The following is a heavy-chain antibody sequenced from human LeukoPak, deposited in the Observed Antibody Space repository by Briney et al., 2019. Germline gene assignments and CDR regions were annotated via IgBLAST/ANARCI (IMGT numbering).Heavy chain of an antibody. CDR2: IKQDGSEK. J-gene: IGHJ5*02. CDR1: GFTFSSYW. CDR3: ARDPISIFGVNWFDP. D-gene: IGHD3-3*01. V-gene: IGHV3-7*01. Sequence: GGSLRLSCAASGFTFSSYWMSWVRQAPGKGLEWVANIKQDGSEKYYVDSVKGRFTISRDNAKTSLYLQMNSLRAEDTAVYYCARDPISIFGVNWFDPWGQGTLVTVSS.